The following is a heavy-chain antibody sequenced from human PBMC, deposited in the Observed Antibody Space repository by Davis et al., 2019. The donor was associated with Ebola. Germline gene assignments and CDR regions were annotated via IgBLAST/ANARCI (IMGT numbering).Heavy chain of an antibody. V-gene: IGHV3-30*18. J-gene: IGHJ6*02. CDR2: ISYDGNKK. CDR3: AKQLGSGFMYDGMDV. D-gene: IGHD3-3*01. CDR1: GFTFSSYG. Sequence: PGGSLRLSCAASGFTFSSYGMHWVRQAPGKGLECVAVISYDGNKKYYADSVKGRFTISRENSKNSIFLQLNSLRAEDTAVYYCAKQLGSGFMYDGMDVWGQGTTVTVSS.